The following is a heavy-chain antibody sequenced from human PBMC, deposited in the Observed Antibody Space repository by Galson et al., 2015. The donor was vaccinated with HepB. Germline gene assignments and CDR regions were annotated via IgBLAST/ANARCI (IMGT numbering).Heavy chain of an antibody. D-gene: IGHD3-22*01. CDR3: ARLGEGGYYDRHPDAFDI. CDR2: IYYSGST. V-gene: IGHV4-39*01. J-gene: IGHJ3*02. CDR1: GGSISSSSYY. Sequence: ETLSLTCTVSGGSISSSSYYWGWIRQPPGKGLEWIGSIYYSGSTYYNPSLKSRVTISVDTSKNQFSLKLSSVTAADTAVYYCARLGEGGYYDRHPDAFDIWGQGTMVTVSS.